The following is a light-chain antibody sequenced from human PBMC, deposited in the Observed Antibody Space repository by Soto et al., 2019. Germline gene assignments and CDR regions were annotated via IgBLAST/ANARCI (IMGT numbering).Light chain of an antibody. V-gene: IGKV1-39*01. CDR3: QQTYSTPQT. CDR1: QSDNKF. CDR2: KVS. Sequence: DIQMTQSPSSLSASVGDRVTVTCRASQSDNKFLNWYQQKPGGAPTLLVYKVSTLQDGVPSRFSGSESGTEFTLTTNNLQPGDSATYYCQQTYSTPQTFGRGTTVEVK. J-gene: IGKJ1*01.